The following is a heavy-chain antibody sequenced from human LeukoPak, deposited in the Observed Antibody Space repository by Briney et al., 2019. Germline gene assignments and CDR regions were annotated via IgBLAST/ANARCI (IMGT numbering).Heavy chain of an antibody. CDR3: TRNSLDY. CDR1: GFSISSHW. V-gene: IGHV3-7*03. CDR2: IKADGSQQ. J-gene: IGHJ4*02. Sequence: GGSLRLFCVASGFSISSHWMRWLRQAPGKGLEWVANIKADGSQQYYVDSVRGRFTITRDNAENSLYLQMNSLRAEDTAVYYCTRNSLDYWGLGTLVTVSS.